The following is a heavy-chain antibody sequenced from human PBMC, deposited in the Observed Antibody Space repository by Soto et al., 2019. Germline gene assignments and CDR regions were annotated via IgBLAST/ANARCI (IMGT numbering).Heavy chain of an antibody. V-gene: IGHV4-59*08. D-gene: IGHD1-26*01. CDR1: GGSINSYY. CDR2: MSYSGST. J-gene: IGHJ3*02. Sequence: SETLSLTCTVSGGSINSYYWSWIRQPPGKGLEWVGYMSYSGSTSYNPSLKSRLTISLDTSNNQVSLRLTSVTAADTAVYYCARHVGWPFDIWGQGTMVTVS. CDR3: ARHVGWPFDI.